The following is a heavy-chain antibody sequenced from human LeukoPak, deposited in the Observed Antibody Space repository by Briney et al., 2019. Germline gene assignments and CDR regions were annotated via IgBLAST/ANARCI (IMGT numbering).Heavy chain of an antibody. D-gene: IGHD3-10*01. CDR3: TRGDGSGSS. V-gene: IGHV3-49*04. CDR1: GFTFGDYA. J-gene: IGHJ5*02. CDR2: IRSKASGGTT. Sequence: GGSLRLSCTASGFTFGDYAMSWVRQAPGKGLEWVGFIRSKASGGTTEYAASVKGRFTISRDDSKSIAYLQMNSLKTEDTAVYYCTRGDGSGSSWAQGTLVTVSS.